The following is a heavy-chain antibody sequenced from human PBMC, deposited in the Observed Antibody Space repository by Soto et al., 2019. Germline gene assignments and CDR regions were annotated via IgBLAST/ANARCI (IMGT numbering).Heavy chain of an antibody. CDR2: INHSGST. CDR3: ARFPYYYYYGMDV. J-gene: IGHJ6*02. CDR1: GGSFSGYY. Sequence: QVQLQQWGAGLLKPSETLSLTCAVYGGSFSGYYWSWIRQPPGKGLEWIGEINHSGSTNYNPSLKSRVTISVDTSKNQFSLKLSSVTAADTAVYYCARFPYYYYYGMDVWGQGTTLTVSS. V-gene: IGHV4-34*01.